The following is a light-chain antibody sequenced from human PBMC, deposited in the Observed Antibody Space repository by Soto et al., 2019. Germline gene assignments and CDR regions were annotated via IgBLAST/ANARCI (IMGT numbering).Light chain of an antibody. Sequence: ELVMTLPPATLSVSPGERATLSCRASQSVAGNLAWYQHKPGQAPRLLIYGASTGATGIPARFSGSGSGTEFTLTISSLQSGDFAVYYCQQYNSWPGTFGQGTKVDIK. CDR3: QQYNSWPGT. J-gene: IGKJ1*01. V-gene: IGKV3-15*01. CDR2: GAS. CDR1: QSVAGN.